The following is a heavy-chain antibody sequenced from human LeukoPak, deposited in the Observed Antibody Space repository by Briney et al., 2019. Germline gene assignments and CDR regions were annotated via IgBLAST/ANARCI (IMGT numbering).Heavy chain of an antibody. CDR2: FDPEDGET. V-gene: IGHV1-24*01. Sequence: ASVKVSCKVSGYTLTELSMHWVRQAPGKGLEWMGGFDPEDGETIYAQKFQGRVTMTEDTSTDTAYMELSSLRSEDTAVYYCAAVIYDSSGYYLHFDYWGQGTLVTVSS. D-gene: IGHD3-22*01. CDR3: AAVIYDSSGYYLHFDY. CDR1: GYTLTELS. J-gene: IGHJ4*02.